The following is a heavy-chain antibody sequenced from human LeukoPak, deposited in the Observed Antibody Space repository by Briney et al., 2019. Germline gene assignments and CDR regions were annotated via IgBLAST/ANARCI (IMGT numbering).Heavy chain of an antibody. J-gene: IGHJ6*02. D-gene: IGHD3-22*01. V-gene: IGHV3-30-3*01. Sequence: QPGGSLRLSCAASGFTFSSYAMHWVRQAPGKGLEWVAVISYDGSNKYYADSVKGRSTISRDNSKNTLYLQMNSLRAEDTAVYYCARDYYYDSSGYPVTAPYYYYGTDVWGQGTTVTVSS. CDR1: GFTFSSYA. CDR2: ISYDGSNK. CDR3: ARDYYYDSSGYPVTAPYYYYGTDV.